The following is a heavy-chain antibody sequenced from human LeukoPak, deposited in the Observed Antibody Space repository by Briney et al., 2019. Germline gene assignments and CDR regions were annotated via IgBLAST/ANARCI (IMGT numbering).Heavy chain of an antibody. CDR2: IYTSGST. D-gene: IGHD3-9*01. CDR3: ARDLPGYYSSSDYYYYMDV. J-gene: IGHJ6*03. CDR1: GGSISNYY. Sequence: PSETLSLTCIVSGGSISNYYWSWIRQPAGKGLEWIGRIYTSGSTNYNPSLKSRVTMSVDTSKNQFSLKLSSVTAADTAVYYCARDLPGYYSSSDYYYYMDVWGKGTTVTVSS. V-gene: IGHV4-4*07.